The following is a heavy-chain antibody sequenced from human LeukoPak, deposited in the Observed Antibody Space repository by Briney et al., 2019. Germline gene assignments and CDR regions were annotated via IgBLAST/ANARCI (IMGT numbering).Heavy chain of an antibody. D-gene: IGHD1-1*01. J-gene: IGHJ5*02. V-gene: IGHV1-46*01. CDR1: GNTFTSHY. Sequence: ASVKVSCNVSGNTFTSHYMHWVRQAPGQGLEWMGIIKPTDGRTTYAQKFQGRLTMTRDTSTNTVYMELSSLRFEDTAVYYCVSYKNDQNWFDPWGQGTLVTVSS. CDR3: VSYKNDQNWFDP. CDR2: IKPTDGRT.